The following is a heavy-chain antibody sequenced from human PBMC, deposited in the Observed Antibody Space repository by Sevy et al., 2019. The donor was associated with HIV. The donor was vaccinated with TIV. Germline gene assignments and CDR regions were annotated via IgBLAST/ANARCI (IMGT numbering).Heavy chain of an antibody. CDR3: AREYSPIYSHYYFAY. V-gene: IGHV1-18*01. Sequence: ASVKVSCKASGYTFTSYGISWVRQAPGQGLEWMGWISAYNGNTNYTQKLQGRVTMTTDTSTSTAYMELRSLRSDDTAVYYSAREYSPIYSHYYFAYWGQGTLVTVSS. D-gene: IGHD3-3*02. J-gene: IGHJ4*02. CDR1: GYTFTSYG. CDR2: ISAYNGNT.